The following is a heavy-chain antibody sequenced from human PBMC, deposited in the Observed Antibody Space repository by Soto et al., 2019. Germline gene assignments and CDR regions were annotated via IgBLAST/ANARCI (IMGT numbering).Heavy chain of an antibody. CDR3: ARKARDILTGPRGNWFDP. CDR1: GGTFSSYA. Sequence: ASVKVSCKASGGTFSSYAISWVRQAPGQGLEWMGGIIPIFGTANYAQKFQGRVTITADESTSTAYMELSSLRSEDTAVYYCARKARDILTGPRGNWFDPWGQGTLVTVSS. CDR2: IIPIFGTA. D-gene: IGHD3-9*01. J-gene: IGHJ5*02. V-gene: IGHV1-69*13.